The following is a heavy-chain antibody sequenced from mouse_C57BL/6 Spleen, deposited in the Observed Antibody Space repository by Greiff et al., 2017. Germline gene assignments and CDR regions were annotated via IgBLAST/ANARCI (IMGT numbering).Heavy chain of an antibody. CDR3: ARWGDYDGYYAMDY. D-gene: IGHD2-4*01. V-gene: IGHV1-82*01. J-gene: IGHJ4*01. CDR2: IYPGDGDT. CDR1: GYAFSSSW. Sequence: VHLVESGPELVKPGASVKISCKASGYAFSSSWMNWVKQRPGKGLEWIGRIYPGDGDTNYNGKFKGKATLTADKSSSTAYMQLSSLTSEDSAVYFCARWGDYDGYYAMDYWGQGTSVTVSS.